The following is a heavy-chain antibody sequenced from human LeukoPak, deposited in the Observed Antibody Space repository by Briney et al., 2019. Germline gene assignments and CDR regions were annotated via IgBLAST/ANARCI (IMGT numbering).Heavy chain of an antibody. Sequence: PSQTLSLTCTVSGGSISSGDYYWSWIRQPPGKGLEWIGYIYYSGSTYYNPSLKSRVTISVDTSTNQFSLKLSSVTAADTAVYYCARATYYDFWSGYSSWYFDFWGRGTLVTVSS. V-gene: IGHV4-30-4*08. CDR3: ARATYYDFWSGYSSWYFDF. CDR2: IYYSGST. D-gene: IGHD3-3*01. J-gene: IGHJ2*01. CDR1: GGSISSGDYY.